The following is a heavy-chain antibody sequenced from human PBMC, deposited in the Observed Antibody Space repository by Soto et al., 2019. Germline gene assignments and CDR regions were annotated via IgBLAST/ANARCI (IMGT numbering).Heavy chain of an antibody. V-gene: IGHV3-23*01. D-gene: IGHD3-10*01. CDR2: ISGSGGST. J-gene: IGHJ5*02. CDR1: GFTFSSYA. CDR3: AKGGPPYGSGSYYKGWFDP. Sequence: GGSLRLSCAASGFTFSSYAMSWVRQAPGKGLEWVSAISGSGGSTYYADSVKGRFTISRDNSKNTLYLQMNSLRAEDTAVYYCAKGGPPYGSGSYYKGWFDPWGQGTLVTVSS.